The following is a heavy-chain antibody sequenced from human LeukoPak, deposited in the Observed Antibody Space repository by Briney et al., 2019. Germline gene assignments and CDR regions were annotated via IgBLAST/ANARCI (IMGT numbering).Heavy chain of an antibody. D-gene: IGHD3-22*01. Sequence: SETLSLTCAVYGGSFSGYYWSWIRQPPGKGLEWIGEINHSGSTYYNPSLKSRVTISVDTSKNQFSLKLSSVTAADTAVYYCARDRRYYYDSSGYTDAFDIWGQGTMVTVSS. V-gene: IGHV4-34*01. CDR2: INHSGST. CDR3: ARDRRYYYDSSGYTDAFDI. J-gene: IGHJ3*02. CDR1: GGSFSGYY.